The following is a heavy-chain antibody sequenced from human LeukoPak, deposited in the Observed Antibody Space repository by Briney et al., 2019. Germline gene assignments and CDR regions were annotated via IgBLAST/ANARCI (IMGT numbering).Heavy chain of an antibody. J-gene: IGHJ4*02. Sequence: ASVKVSCKVSGYTLTELSMHWVRQVPGKGLEWMGGFDPEDGETIYAQKFQGRVTMTEDTSTDTAYMELSSLRSEGTAVYYCAANLRYFDWLFYNYWGQGTLVTVSS. CDR1: GYTLTELS. V-gene: IGHV1-24*01. CDR2: FDPEDGET. D-gene: IGHD3-9*01. CDR3: AANLRYFDWLFYNY.